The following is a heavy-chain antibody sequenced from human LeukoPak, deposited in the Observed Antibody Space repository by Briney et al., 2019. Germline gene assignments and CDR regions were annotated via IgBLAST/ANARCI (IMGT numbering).Heavy chain of an antibody. V-gene: IGHV3-7*01. Sequence: GGTLRLSCAASGFTFSSYCMTWVRQPPGKGLEWVANIKQDASEKYYVDSVKGRFTISRDNAKNSLYLQMNSLRAEDTAVYYCARNSGSHPWGQGTLVIVSS. CDR2: IKQDASEK. CDR3: ARNSGSHP. J-gene: IGHJ5*02. CDR1: GFTFSSYC. D-gene: IGHD3-10*01.